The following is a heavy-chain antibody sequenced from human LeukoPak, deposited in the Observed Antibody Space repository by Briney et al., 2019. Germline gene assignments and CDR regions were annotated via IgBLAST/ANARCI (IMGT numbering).Heavy chain of an antibody. V-gene: IGHV4-39*01. J-gene: IGHJ3*02. Sequence: PSETLSLTCTVSGGSISSSNYYWGWIRQPPGKGLEWIGSIYYSGSTYYNPSLKSRVTISVDTSKNQFSLNLNSVTAADTAVYYSARHIAVGVVVAATHYWGLDIWGQGTMVTVSS. CDR3: ARHIAVGVVVAATHYWGLDI. D-gene: IGHD2-15*01. CDR1: GGSISSSNYY. CDR2: IYYSGST.